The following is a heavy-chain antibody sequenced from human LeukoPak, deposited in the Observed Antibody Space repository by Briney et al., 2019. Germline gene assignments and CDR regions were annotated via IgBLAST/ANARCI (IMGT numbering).Heavy chain of an antibody. V-gene: IGHV3-13*01. CDR1: GFTFSSYD. D-gene: IGHD2-15*01. Sequence: GGSLRLSCAASGFTFSSYDMHWVRQATGKGLEWVSAIGTAGDTYYPGSVKGRFTISRENAKNSLYLQMNSLRAGDTAVYYCARASPFLGYCSGGSCYSDGRRHYYGMDVWGQGTTVTVSS. CDR3: ARASPFLGYCSGGSCYSDGRRHYYGMDV. J-gene: IGHJ6*02. CDR2: IGTAGDT.